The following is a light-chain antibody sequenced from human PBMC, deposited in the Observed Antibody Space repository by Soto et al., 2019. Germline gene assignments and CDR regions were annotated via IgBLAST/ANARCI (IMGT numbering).Light chain of an antibody. V-gene: IGKV3-20*01. CDR2: GAS. Sequence: EIVLTQSPGTLSLSPGERATLSCRASQSVSSSYLAWYQQKPGQAPRLLIYGASSRASGIPDKFSGSGSGTVFTLTISRLEPEDSAVYYCQQYGSFFGQGTKLEIK. CDR3: QQYGSF. CDR1: QSVSSSY. J-gene: IGKJ2*01.